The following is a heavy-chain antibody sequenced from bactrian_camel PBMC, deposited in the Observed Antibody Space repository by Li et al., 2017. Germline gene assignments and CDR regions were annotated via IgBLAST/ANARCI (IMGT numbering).Heavy chain of an antibody. CDR2: ISSDGST. J-gene: IGHJ4*01. CDR1: GVSFDDSH. Sequence: QVQLVESGGGSVQAGGSLRLSCIASGVSFDDSHMGWFRQAPGNECELVSSISSDGSTYYADPVKGRFTISLDNAKNTVYLQMNILKPEDTATYYCAHDPEGTVVAGCTPDDADWGQGTQVTVS. CDR3: AHDPEGTVVAGCTPDDAD. D-gene: IGHD6*01. V-gene: IGHV3S63*01.